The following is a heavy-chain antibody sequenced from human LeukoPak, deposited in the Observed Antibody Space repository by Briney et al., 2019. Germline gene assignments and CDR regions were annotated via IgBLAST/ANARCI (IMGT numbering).Heavy chain of an antibody. Sequence: GASVKVSCKASGYTFTTYGISWARQAPGQGLEWMGWISAYNGNTNYAQKLQGRVTMTTGTSTSTAYMELRSLRSDDTAVYYCARDRGYCSGGSCYRNWFDPWGQGTLVTVSS. CDR2: ISAYNGNT. V-gene: IGHV1-18*01. J-gene: IGHJ5*02. CDR1: GYTFTTYG. D-gene: IGHD2-15*01. CDR3: ARDRGYCSGGSCYRNWFDP.